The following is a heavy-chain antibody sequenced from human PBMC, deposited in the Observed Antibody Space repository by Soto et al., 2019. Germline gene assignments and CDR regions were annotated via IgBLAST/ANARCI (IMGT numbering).Heavy chain of an antibody. Sequence: EVQLLESGGGLVQPGGSLRLSCAASGFAFHTHALSWVRQAPGKGLGRVSGISARGVTTYYAYSVKCRFTIARDNSKHTVTLQMNSLRAEYTAFYYCAKDRTPPLSLSPSSQAIKNLLVGQCFDSWGQGTLVTVSS. D-gene: IGHD2-8*02. V-gene: IGHV3-23*01. CDR2: ISARGVTT. J-gene: IGHJ4*02. CDR3: AKDRTPPLSLSPSSQAIKNLLVGQCFDS. CDR1: GFAFHTHA.